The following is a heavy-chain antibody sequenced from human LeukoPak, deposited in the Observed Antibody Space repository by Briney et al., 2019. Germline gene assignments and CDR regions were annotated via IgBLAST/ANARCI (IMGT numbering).Heavy chain of an antibody. Sequence: GGSLRLSCAASGFTFSRYSMNWGRQAPGKGLGWVSSISDDSNYIYYADSVEGRFTISRENARNSLFLQMNSLRAEDTAVYYCARRGFRRASPPRHAFDIWGQGTMVTVSS. CDR1: GFTFSRYS. CDR3: ARRGFRRASPPRHAFDI. V-gene: IGHV3-21*01. CDR2: ISDDSNYI. D-gene: IGHD3-10*01. J-gene: IGHJ3*02.